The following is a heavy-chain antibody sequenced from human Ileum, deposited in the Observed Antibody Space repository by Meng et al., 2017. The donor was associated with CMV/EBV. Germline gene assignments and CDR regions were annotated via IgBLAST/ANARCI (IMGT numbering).Heavy chain of an antibody. J-gene: IGHJ6*02. CDR2: ISSTSSTI. CDR1: GFAFSDYS. Sequence: GESLKISCAASGFAFSDYSMNWVRQAPGTGLEWISYISSTSSTIYYADSVKGRFTISRDNAKNSLYLQMNSLRAEDTAVYYCARGYCSSTSCFYYYYGMDVWGQGTTVTVSS. CDR3: ARGYCSSTSCFYYYYGMDV. D-gene: IGHD2-2*01. V-gene: IGHV3-48*04.